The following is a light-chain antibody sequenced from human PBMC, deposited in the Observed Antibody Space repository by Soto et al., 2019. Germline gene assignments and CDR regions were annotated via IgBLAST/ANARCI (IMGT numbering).Light chain of an antibody. Sequence: QSALTQPPSASGSPGQSVTISCTGTSSDVGGYNYVSWYQQNPGKVPKLMIYEVSKRPSGVPDRFSGSKSGSTASLTISGLQAEDEADYYCSSYTNKNSYILFGGGTKLTVL. V-gene: IGLV2-8*01. J-gene: IGLJ2*01. CDR1: SSDVGGYNY. CDR3: SSYTNKNSYIL. CDR2: EVS.